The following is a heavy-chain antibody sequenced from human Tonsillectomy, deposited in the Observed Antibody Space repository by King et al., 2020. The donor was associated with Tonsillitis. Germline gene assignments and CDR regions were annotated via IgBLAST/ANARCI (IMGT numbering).Heavy chain of an antibody. CDR3: AREITVGYSYGYLGHAFDI. J-gene: IGHJ3*02. D-gene: IGHD5-18*01. CDR1: GFTFSSYW. CDR2: IKQDGSEK. V-gene: IGHV3-7*03. Sequence: VQLVESGGGLVQPGGSLRLSCAASGFTFSSYWMSWVRQAPGKGLEGVANIKQDGSEKYYVDSVKGRFTISRDNAKNSLYLQMNSRRAEDTAVYYCAREITVGYSYGYLGHAFDIWGQGTMVTVSS.